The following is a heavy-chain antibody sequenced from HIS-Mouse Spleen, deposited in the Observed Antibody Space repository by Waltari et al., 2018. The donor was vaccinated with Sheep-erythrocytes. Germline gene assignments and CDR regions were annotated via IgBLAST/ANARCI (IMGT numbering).Heavy chain of an antibody. Sequence: QVQLVQSGAEVKKPGASVKVSCKASGYTFTSNYTQWGRQAPGQGLEWMGIINPSGGSTSYAQKVQGRVTMTRDTSTSTVYMELSSLRSEDTAVYYCARGTTPRAARGGLDYWGQGTLVTVSS. J-gene: IGHJ4*02. CDR1: GYTFTSNY. CDR3: ARGTTPRAARGGLDY. D-gene: IGHD6-6*01. CDR2: INPSGGST. V-gene: IGHV1-46*03.